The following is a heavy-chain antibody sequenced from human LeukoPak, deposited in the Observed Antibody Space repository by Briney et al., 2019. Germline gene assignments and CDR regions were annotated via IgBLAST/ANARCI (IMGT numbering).Heavy chain of an antibody. D-gene: IGHD1-26*01. CDR1: GFVFNDYA. CDR3: AKGSGSYLESYFDY. J-gene: IGHJ4*02. Sequence: GGSLRLSCAASGFVFNDYAMHWVRQAPGKGLEWVAVVSYDGSYKYCADSVKGRFTISRDNSKNTLSLQMNSLRTEDTAVFYCAKGSGSYLESYFDYWGQGTLVTVSS. V-gene: IGHV3-30*18. CDR2: VSYDGSYK.